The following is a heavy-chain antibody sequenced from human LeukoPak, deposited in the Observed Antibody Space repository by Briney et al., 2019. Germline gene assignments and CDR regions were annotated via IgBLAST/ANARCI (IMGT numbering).Heavy chain of an antibody. Sequence: GGSLRLSCAASGFTFSSYGMHWVRQAPGKGLEWVAVISYDGSNKYYADSVKGRFTIPRDNSKNTLYLQMNSLRAEDTAVYYCAKAGILGYSKLFFDYWGQGTLVTVSS. CDR3: AKAGILGYSKLFFDY. CDR2: ISYDGSNK. J-gene: IGHJ4*02. D-gene: IGHD3-22*01. CDR1: GFTFSSYG. V-gene: IGHV3-30*18.